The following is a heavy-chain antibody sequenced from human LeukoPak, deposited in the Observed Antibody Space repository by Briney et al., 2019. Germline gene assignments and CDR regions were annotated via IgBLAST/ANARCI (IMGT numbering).Heavy chain of an antibody. CDR3: ARDGGYCSGGSCYYVY. V-gene: IGHV3-11*06. CDR2: ISSSSSYK. J-gene: IGHJ4*02. D-gene: IGHD2-15*01. CDR1: GFTFSDYY. Sequence: PGGSLRLSCAASGFTFSDYYMSWIRQAPGKGLEWVSYISSSSSYKNYADSVKGRFTISRDNAKNSQYLQMNSLRAEDTAVYYCARDGGYCSGGSCYYVYWGQGTLVTVSS.